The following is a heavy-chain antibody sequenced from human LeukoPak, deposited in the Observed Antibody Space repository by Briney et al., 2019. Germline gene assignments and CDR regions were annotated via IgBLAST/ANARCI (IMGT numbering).Heavy chain of an antibody. CDR3: ARGPRITMIVVVITKAHYMDV. J-gene: IGHJ6*03. D-gene: IGHD3-22*01. Sequence: PGGSLRLSCAASGFTFSSYAMHWVRQAPGKGLEWVAVISYDGSNKYYADSVKGRFTISRDNSKNTLYLQMNSLRAEDTAVYYCARGPRITMIVVVITKAHYMDVWGKGTTVTVSS. V-gene: IGHV3-30*04. CDR2: ISYDGSNK. CDR1: GFTFSSYA.